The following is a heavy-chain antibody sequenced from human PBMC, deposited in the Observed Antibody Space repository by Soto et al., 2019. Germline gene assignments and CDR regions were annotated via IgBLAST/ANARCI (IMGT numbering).Heavy chain of an antibody. CDR3: AIGGPGGPLGH. Sequence: GGSLRLSCAASGFIFSAFDMSWVRQAPGKGLEWVSSISGGTYYADSVKGRFTISRDNSKNTLYLQMNGLRAEDTAVYYCAIGGPGGPLGHWGQGTLVTVSS. D-gene: IGHD3-10*01. CDR1: GFIFSAFD. J-gene: IGHJ4*02. CDR2: ISGGT. V-gene: IGHV3-23*01.